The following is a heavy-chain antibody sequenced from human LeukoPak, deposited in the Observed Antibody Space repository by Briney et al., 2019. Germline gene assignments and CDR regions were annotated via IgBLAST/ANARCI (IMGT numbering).Heavy chain of an antibody. CDR1: GGSVSSSF. J-gene: IGHJ3*02. V-gene: IGHV4-59*02. Sequence: PSETLSLTCSVSGGSVSSSFWSWIRQPPGKGRGWFGLTYYSGSTNYNPSLKRRVTISVDTSKNHFSLKVTSVTAADTAVYYCARVGPTDDYGDSHDAFDIWGQGTLVAVSS. CDR2: TYYSGST. D-gene: IGHD4-17*01. CDR3: ARVGPTDDYGDSHDAFDI.